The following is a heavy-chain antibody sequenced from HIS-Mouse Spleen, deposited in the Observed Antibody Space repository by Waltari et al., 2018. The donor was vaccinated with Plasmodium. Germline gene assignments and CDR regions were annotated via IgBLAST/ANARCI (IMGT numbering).Heavy chain of an antibody. D-gene: IGHD6-6*01. J-gene: IGHJ6*02. V-gene: IGHV2-70*15. CDR1: GFSLSTSGMC. CDR3: ARTTYSSSSAKYYYYGMDV. CDR2: IEWDDDK. Sequence: QVTLRESGPALVKPTQTLTLTCTFSGFSLSTSGMCVTWIRRPTGTALEWLARIEWDDDKYYSTSLKTRLTISKDTSKNQVVLTMTNMDPVDTATYYCARTTYSSSSAKYYYYGMDVWGQGTTFTVSS.